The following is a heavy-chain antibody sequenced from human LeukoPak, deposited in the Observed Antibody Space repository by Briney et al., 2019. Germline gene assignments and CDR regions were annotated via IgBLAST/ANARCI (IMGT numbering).Heavy chain of an antibody. D-gene: IGHD2-15*01. Sequence: PGGSLRLSCAASGFTLSSYAMSWVRQGPGKGLEWVSASVSGNTYHADSVKGRFTISRDSSKNTLYLQMNSLRAGDAAVYYCAKAGAVVVVVAKYFDYWGQGTLVTVSS. CDR2: SVSGNT. V-gene: IGHV3-23*01. CDR1: GFTLSSYA. J-gene: IGHJ4*02. CDR3: AKAGAVVVVVAKYFDY.